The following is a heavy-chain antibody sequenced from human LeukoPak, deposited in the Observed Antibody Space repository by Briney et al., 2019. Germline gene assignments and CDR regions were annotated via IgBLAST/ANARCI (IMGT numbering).Heavy chain of an antibody. D-gene: IGHD3-22*01. V-gene: IGHV3-23*01. Sequence: GGSLRLSCAASGFTFSSSAMSWVRQVPGKGLEWVSGISASGGSTYYADSVRGRFTISRDNSKNTQYLQMNSLRVEDTAVYYCAKVGSGYYDHLDFWGQGILATVSS. J-gene: IGHJ4*02. CDR1: GFTFSSSA. CDR2: ISASGGST. CDR3: AKVGSGYYDHLDF.